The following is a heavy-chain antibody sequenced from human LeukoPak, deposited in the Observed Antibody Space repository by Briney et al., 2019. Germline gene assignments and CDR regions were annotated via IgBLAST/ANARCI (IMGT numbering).Heavy chain of an antibody. Sequence: SGGSVRLSCVGSGFTLGTYWMTWVRQAPGRGLEWVANIKYDGSEKYYVDSVKGRFIISRDNAKNSVYLQMNSLRVDDTAVYYCARDVGLSGYDLNDYWGQGTLVTVSS. CDR3: ARDVGLSGYDLNDY. CDR1: GFTLGTYW. CDR2: IKYDGSEK. V-gene: IGHV3-7*01. D-gene: IGHD5-12*01. J-gene: IGHJ4*02.